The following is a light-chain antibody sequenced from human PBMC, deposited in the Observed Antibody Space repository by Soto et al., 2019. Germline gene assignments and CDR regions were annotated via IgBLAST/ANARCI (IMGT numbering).Light chain of an antibody. Sequence: QSVLTQPASLSQSPGLTITNSCTRTINAIGACRHVSGFQQHPGKAPKLLISDVNNRPSRVSNRFSGSNSGNKASLIISALQVVAAAEYSCFSFTTTSTHVFGTGSKVIGL. J-gene: IGLJ1*01. V-gene: IGLV2-14*03. CDR3: FSFTTTSTHV. CDR1: INAIGACRH. CDR2: DVN.